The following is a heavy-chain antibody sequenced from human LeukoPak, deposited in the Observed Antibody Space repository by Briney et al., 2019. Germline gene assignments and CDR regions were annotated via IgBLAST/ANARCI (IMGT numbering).Heavy chain of an antibody. D-gene: IGHD3-22*01. Sequence: ASVKVSCKASGYTFPSYYMHWVRQAPGQGPEWMGIINPNGGSTSYAQKFQGRLTMTRDTSTSTVYMELSSLRSEDTAVYYCAREGPAYDSSEPFLDYWGQGTLVSVSS. J-gene: IGHJ4*02. V-gene: IGHV1-46*01. CDR3: AREGPAYDSSEPFLDY. CDR1: GYTFPSYY. CDR2: INPNGGST.